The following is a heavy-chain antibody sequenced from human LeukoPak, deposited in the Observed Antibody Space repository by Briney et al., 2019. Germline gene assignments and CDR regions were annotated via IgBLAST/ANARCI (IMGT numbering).Heavy chain of an antibody. J-gene: IGHJ6*03. CDR2: MNPNSGNT. Sequence: GASVKVSCKASGYTFTSYDINWVRQATGQGLEWMGWMNPNSGNTGYAQKFQGRVTITRNTSISTAYMELSSLRSEDTAVYYCARGPSSWYIEGRWDYYYYMDVWGKGTTVTISS. D-gene: IGHD6-13*01. CDR1: GYTFTSYD. CDR3: ARGPSSWYIEGRWDYYYYMDV. V-gene: IGHV1-8*03.